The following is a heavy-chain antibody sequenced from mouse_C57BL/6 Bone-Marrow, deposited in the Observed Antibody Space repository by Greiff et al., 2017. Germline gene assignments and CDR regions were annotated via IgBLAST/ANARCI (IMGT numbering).Heavy chain of an antibody. D-gene: IGHD3-3*01. CDR2: IFPGSGST. Sequence: QVQLQQSGPELVKPGASVKISCKASGYTFTDYYINWVKQRPGQGLEWIGWIFPGSGSTYYNEKFKGKATITVDKSSITAYMLLSSLTSEDSAVYFCAREGHWVGGFAYWGQGTLVTVSA. CDR1: GYTFTDYY. CDR3: AREGHWVGGFAY. J-gene: IGHJ3*01. V-gene: IGHV1-75*01.